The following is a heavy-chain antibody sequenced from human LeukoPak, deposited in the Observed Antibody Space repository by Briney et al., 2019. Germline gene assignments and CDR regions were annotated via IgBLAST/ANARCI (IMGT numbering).Heavy chain of an antibody. D-gene: IGHD2-2*01. CDR3: AMGYCSGTSCHFDAFDI. Sequence: PGGSLRLSCAASGFTFSSYSMNWVRQAPGKGLEWVSSISSSSSYIYYADSVKGRFTISRDNAKNSLYLQMNSLRAEDTAVYYCAMGYCSGTSCHFDAFDIWGQGTMVTVSS. J-gene: IGHJ3*02. CDR1: GFTFSSYS. CDR2: ISSSSSYI. V-gene: IGHV3-21*01.